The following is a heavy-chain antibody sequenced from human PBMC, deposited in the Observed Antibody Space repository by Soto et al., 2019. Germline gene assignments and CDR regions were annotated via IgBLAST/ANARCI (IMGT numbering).Heavy chain of an antibody. Sequence: TLSLTCTVTGASIGSTGCYWTWIRQHPGKGLEWIGYIYYSGSTYYNPSLKSRVTISVDTSKNQFSLKLSSVTAADTAVYYCAGSGRWLVLGYWGQGTLVTVS. CDR3: AGSGRWLVLGY. J-gene: IGHJ4*02. D-gene: IGHD6-19*01. CDR2: IYYSGST. CDR1: GASIGSTGCY. V-gene: IGHV4-31*03.